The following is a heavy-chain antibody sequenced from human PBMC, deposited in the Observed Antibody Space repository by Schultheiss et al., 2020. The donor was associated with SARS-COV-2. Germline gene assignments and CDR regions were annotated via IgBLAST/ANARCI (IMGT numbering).Heavy chain of an antibody. V-gene: IGHV4-59*01. CDR3: ARAKISGTADYHDAFDI. J-gene: IGHJ3*02. D-gene: IGHD3-10*01. CDR2: IHHTGNT. CDR1: GGSISGYY. Sequence: SETLSLTCTVSGGSISGYYWSWIRQPPGKGLEWIGYIHHTGNTNYNPSLKSRVTISVDTSKNQFSLNLRSLTTADTAVYYCARAKISGTADYHDAFDIWGQGTMVTVSS.